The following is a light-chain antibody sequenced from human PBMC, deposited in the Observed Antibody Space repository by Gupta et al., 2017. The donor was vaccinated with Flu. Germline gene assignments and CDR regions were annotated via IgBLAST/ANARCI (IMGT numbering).Light chain of an antibody. V-gene: IGLV1-51*02. Sequence: QSVLTQPPSVSAAPGQQVTISCSGSSSNIENNYVSWYQQLPGTAPKLLIYESNKRPSGIPDRFSGSKSDTSATLGITGLQTGDEADYYCGTWDSSLSAWVFGGGTKLTVL. CDR1: SSNIENNY. CDR2: ESN. J-gene: IGLJ3*02. CDR3: GTWDSSLSAWV.